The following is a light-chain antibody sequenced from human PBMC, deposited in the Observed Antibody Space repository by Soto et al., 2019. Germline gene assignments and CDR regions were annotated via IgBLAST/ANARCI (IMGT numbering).Light chain of an antibody. Sequence: DTHLTHSPSSVSVSVVDRSSILCCASQDISSWLAWSQQKPGKAPKLLIYTASSLQSGVPSRFCRSGFGTEFTLTISSLQPEDFATHYCQQANSFPLTVGGGTKVDI. CDR2: TAS. J-gene: IGKJ4*01. CDR3: QQANSFPLT. CDR1: QDISSW. V-gene: IGKV1D-12*01.